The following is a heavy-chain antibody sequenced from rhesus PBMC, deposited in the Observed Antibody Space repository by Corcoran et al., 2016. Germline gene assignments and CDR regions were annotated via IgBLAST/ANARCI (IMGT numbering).Heavy chain of an antibody. CDR2: ISYDGRKK. V-gene: IGHV3-54*02. D-gene: IGHD4-29*01. CDR3: ARDGGSSYFDY. Sequence: EVQLVESGGGLVQPGGSLRLSCAASGFTFSSYGMHWVRQAPGKGLGWVAVISYDGRKKYYADSVKDRFTISRDNSKNRLYLQMNNLKLEDTAVYYCARDGGSSYFDYWGQGVLVTVSS. J-gene: IGHJ4*01. CDR1: GFTFSSYG.